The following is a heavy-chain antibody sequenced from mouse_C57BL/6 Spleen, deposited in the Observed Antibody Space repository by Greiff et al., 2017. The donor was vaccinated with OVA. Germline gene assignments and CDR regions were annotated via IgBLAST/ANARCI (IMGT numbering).Heavy chain of an antibody. CDR3: ARHEETGSYDYDGYYAMDY. J-gene: IGHJ4*01. CDR2: FYPGSGSI. V-gene: IGHV1-62-2*01. CDR1: GYTFTEYT. Sequence: QVQLKQSGAELVKPGASVKLSCKASGYTFTEYTIHWVKQRSGQGLEWIGWFYPGSGSIKYNEKFKDKATLTADKSSSTVYMELSRLTSEDSAVYFGARHEETGSYDYDGYYAMDYWGQGTSVTVSS. D-gene: IGHD2-4*01.